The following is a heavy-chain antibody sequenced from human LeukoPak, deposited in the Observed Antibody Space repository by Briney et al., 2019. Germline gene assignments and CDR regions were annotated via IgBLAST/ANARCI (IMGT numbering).Heavy chain of an antibody. D-gene: IGHD4-23*01. Sequence: GASVKVSCKASGYTFTSYGISWVRQAPGQGLEWMGWISAYNGNTNYAQKLQGRVTMTTGTSTSTAYMELRSLRSDDTAVYYCARYDPDYGGNSAFDYWGQGTLVTVSS. CDR3: ARYDPDYGGNSAFDY. CDR1: GYTFTSYG. J-gene: IGHJ4*02. CDR2: ISAYNGNT. V-gene: IGHV1-18*01.